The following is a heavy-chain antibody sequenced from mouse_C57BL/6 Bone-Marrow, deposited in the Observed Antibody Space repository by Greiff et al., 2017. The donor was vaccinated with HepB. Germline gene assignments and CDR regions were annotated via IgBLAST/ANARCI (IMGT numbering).Heavy chain of an antibody. CDR3: ARLRYYGSSYVPFAY. V-gene: IGHV1-85*01. CDR1: GYTFTSYD. Sequence: VKLVESGPELVKPGASVKLSCKASGYTFTSYDINWVKQRPGQGLEWIGWIYPRDGSTKYNEKFKGKATLTVDTSSSTAYMELHCLTSEDSAVYFCARLRYYGSSYVPFAYWGQGTLVTVSA. J-gene: IGHJ3*01. CDR2: IYPRDGST. D-gene: IGHD1-1*01.